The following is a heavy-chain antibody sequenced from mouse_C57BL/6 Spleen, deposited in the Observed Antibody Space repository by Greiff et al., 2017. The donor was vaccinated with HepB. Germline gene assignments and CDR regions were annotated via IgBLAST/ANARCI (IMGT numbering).Heavy chain of an antibody. J-gene: IGHJ2*01. D-gene: IGHD1-1*01. CDR1: GYSITSGYY. CDR2: ISYDGSN. CDR3: ARGYYGSRYYFDY. Sequence: DVKLVESGPGLVKPSQSLSLTCSVTGYSITSGYYWNWIRQFPGNKLEWMGYISYDGSNNYNPSLKNRISITRDTSKNQFFLKLNSVTTEDTATYYCARGYYGSRYYFDYWGQGTTLTVSS. V-gene: IGHV3-6*01.